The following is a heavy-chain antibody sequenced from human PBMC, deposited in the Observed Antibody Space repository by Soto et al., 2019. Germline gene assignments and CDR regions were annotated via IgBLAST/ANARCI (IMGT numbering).Heavy chain of an antibody. CDR3: ARSPHPYSSGPGGNY. CDR2: ISYDGSNK. J-gene: IGHJ4*02. CDR1: GFTFSSYA. Sequence: GGSLRLSCAASGFTFSSYAMHWVRQAPGKGLEWVAVISYDGSNKYYADSVKGRFTISRDNSKNTLYLQMNSLRAEDTAVYYCARSPHPYSSGPGGNYWGQGTLVTISS. V-gene: IGHV3-30-3*01. D-gene: IGHD6-19*01.